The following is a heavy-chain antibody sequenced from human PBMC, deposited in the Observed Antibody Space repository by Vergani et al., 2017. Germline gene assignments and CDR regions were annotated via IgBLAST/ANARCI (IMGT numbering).Heavy chain of an antibody. Sequence: QVQLVQSGAEVKKPGSSVKVSCKASGYTFTSYAMHWVRQAPGQRLEWMGWINAGNGNTKYSQKFQGRVTITRDTSASTAYMELSSLRSEDTAVYYCARDLSYSVQGPNDAFDIWGQGTMVIVSS. CDR3: ARDLSYSVQGPNDAFDI. J-gene: IGHJ3*02. CDR1: GYTFTSYA. CDR2: INAGNGNT. D-gene: IGHD1-1*01. V-gene: IGHV1-3*01.